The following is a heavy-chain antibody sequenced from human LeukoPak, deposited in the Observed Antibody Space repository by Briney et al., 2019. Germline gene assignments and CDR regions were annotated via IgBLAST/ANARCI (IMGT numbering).Heavy chain of an antibody. V-gene: IGHV1-69*02. D-gene: IGHD3-22*01. Sequence: SVKVSCKASGGTFSSYTISWVRQAPGQGLEWMGRIIPILGIANYAQKFQGRVTITADKSTSTAYMELSSLRSEDTAVYYCASPYYYDSSGYYYFDYWGRGTLVTVSS. J-gene: IGHJ4*02. CDR2: IIPILGIA. CDR3: ASPYYYDSSGYYYFDY. CDR1: GGTFSSYT.